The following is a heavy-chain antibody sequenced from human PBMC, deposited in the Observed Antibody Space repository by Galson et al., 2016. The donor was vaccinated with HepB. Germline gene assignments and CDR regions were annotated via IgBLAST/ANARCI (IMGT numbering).Heavy chain of an antibody. V-gene: IGHV3-74*01. CDR2: INSDGSST. J-gene: IGHJ4*02. Sequence: SLRLSCAASTFTFRSYAMNWVRRAPGKGLVWVSRINSDGSSTTCADSVKGRFTISRDNAKNTLYLQMNSLRTEDTAVYYCARDPSRSIFDYGGDYWGQGTLVTVSS. D-gene: IGHD4/OR15-4a*01. CDR3: ARDPSRSIFDYGGDY. CDR1: TFTFRSYA.